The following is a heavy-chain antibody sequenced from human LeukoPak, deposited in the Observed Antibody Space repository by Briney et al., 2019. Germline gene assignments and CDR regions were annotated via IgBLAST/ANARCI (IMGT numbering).Heavy chain of an antibody. J-gene: IGHJ5*02. CDR2: IYYSGST. Sequence: SETLSLTCTVSGGSISSYYWSWIRQPPGKGLEWIGYIYYSGSTYYNPSLKSRVTISVDTSENQFSLKLSSVTAADTAVYYCARAYGGVVEGDNWFDPWGQGTLVTVSS. CDR3: ARAYGGVVEGDNWFDP. V-gene: IGHV4-30-4*08. CDR1: GGSISSYY. D-gene: IGHD3-3*01.